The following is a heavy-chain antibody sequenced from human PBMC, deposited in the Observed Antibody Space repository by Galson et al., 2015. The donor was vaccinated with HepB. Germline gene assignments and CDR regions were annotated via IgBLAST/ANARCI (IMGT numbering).Heavy chain of an antibody. V-gene: IGHV3-30*04. CDR3: DGRAGAAGGFSFDY. CDR2: ILHDAHNR. D-gene: IGHD2-15*01. CDR1: GFPFSNYA. Sequence: SLRLSCAASGFPFSNYAMNWVRQTPGKGLEWMTVILHDAHNRYYADSVEGRFTVSRDNSQNTVYLQMNSLRPEDTAMYYCDGRAGAAGGFSFDYWGQGSLVTVSS. J-gene: IGHJ4*02.